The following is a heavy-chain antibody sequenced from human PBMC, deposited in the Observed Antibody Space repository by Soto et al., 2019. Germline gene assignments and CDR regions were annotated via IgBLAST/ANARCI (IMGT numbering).Heavy chain of an antibody. D-gene: IGHD3-3*01. CDR2: IYYSGST. Sequence: QVQLQESGPGLVKPSETLSLTCTVSGGSISSYYWSWIRQPPGKGLEWIGYIYYSGSTNYNPSLKSRVTISVDTSKNQFSLKLSSVTAADTAVYYCARDNYDFWSGYYFYYWGQGILVTVSS. J-gene: IGHJ4*02. CDR3: ARDNYDFWSGYYFYY. CDR1: GGSISSYY. V-gene: IGHV4-59*01.